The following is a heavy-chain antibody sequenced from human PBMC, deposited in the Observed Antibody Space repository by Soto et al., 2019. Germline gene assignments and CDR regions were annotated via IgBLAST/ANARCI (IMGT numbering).Heavy chain of an antibody. D-gene: IGHD1-26*01. CDR3: ARGGSLYWYFDL. CDR1: GCTFTSYA. Sequence: QVQLVQSGAEVKKPGASVKVSCKASGCTFTSYAMHWVRQAPGQRLEWMGWINAGNGNTKYSQNFQGRVTITRDTSASTAYMELSSLRSEDTAVYYCARGGSLYWYFDLWGRGTLVTVSS. J-gene: IGHJ2*01. CDR2: INAGNGNT. V-gene: IGHV1-3*01.